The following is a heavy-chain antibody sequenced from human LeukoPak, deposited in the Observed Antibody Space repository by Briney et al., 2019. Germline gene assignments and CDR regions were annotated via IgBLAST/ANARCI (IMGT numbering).Heavy chain of an antibody. CDR2: INHSGST. D-gene: IGHD6-13*01. CDR1: GQSFSGYY. J-gene: IGHJ4*02. Sequence: SETLSLTCAVYGQSFSGYYWSWIRQPPGKGLECIGEINHSGSTNYNPSLKSRVTISVDTSKNQFSLKLSSVTAADTAVYYCASAEPRGIIWYPYWGQGTLVTVSS. V-gene: IGHV4-34*01. CDR3: ASAEPRGIIWYPY.